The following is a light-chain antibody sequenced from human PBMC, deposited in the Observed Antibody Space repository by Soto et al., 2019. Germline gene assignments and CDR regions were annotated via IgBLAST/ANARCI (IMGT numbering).Light chain of an antibody. CDR3: SSYTSSSTYV. J-gene: IGLJ1*01. CDR2: DVN. Sequence: QSVLTRPASVSGSPGQSIAISCTGTSSDVGYYNYVSWYQQHPGKAPNVMICDVNNRPSGVPDRFSGSKSGNTASLTISGLQAEDEADYYCSSYTSSSTYVFGTGTKVTVL. V-gene: IGLV2-14*01. CDR1: SSDVGYYNY.